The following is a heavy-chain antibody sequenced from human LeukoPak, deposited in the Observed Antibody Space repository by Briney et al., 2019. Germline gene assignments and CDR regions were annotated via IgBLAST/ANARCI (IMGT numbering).Heavy chain of an antibody. CDR2: INHSGST. Sequence: SETLSLTCAVYGGSFSGYYRSWIRQPPGKGLEWIGEINHSGSTNYNPSLKSRVTISVDTSKNQFSLKLSSVTAADTAVYYCARDIGSRVDYWGQGTLVTVSS. CDR3: ARDIGSRVDY. CDR1: GGSFSGYY. D-gene: IGHD6-13*01. V-gene: IGHV4-34*01. J-gene: IGHJ4*02.